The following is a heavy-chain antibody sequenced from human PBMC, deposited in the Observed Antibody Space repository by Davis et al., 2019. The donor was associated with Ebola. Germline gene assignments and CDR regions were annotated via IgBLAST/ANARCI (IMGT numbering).Heavy chain of an antibody. CDR1: GFTFSDYY. CDR3: ARDTTVAGGGQNY. CDR2: ISSSGSTI. D-gene: IGHD6-13*01. Sequence: GESLKISCAASGFTFSDYYMSWIRQAPGKGLEWVSYISSSGSTIYYADSVKGRFTISRDNAKNSLYLQMSSLRVEDTAVYYCARDTTVAGGGQNYWGQGTLVTVSS. J-gene: IGHJ4*02. V-gene: IGHV3-11*04.